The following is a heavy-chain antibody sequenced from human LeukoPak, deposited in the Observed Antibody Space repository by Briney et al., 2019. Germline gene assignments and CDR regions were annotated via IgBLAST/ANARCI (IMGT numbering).Heavy chain of an antibody. CDR1: SGSISSSSYY. CDR3: ARDYYDSRTNWFDP. Sequence: SETLSLTCTVSSGSISSSSYYWGWIRQPPGKGLEWIGSIYYSGSTYYNPSLKSRVTISVDTSKNQFSLKLSSVTAADTAVYYCARDYYDSRTNWFDPWGQGTLVTVSS. D-gene: IGHD3-22*01. CDR2: IYYSGST. V-gene: IGHV4-39*07. J-gene: IGHJ5*02.